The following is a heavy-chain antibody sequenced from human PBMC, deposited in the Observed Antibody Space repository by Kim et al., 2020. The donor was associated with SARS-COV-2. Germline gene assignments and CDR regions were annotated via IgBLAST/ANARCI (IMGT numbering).Heavy chain of an antibody. CDR1: GGSISNYY. V-gene: IGHV4-4*07. D-gene: IGHD3-10*01. CDR3: ARATYYGAGNHWFDP. J-gene: IGHJ5*02. CDR2: IYTSGST. Sequence: SETLSLTCTVSGGSISNYYWSWIRKPAGKGLEWIGRIYTSGSTNYNPSLKSRVTMSIDTSKNQFSLKLNSVTAADTAVYYCARATYYGAGNHWFDPWGQGTLVTVCS.